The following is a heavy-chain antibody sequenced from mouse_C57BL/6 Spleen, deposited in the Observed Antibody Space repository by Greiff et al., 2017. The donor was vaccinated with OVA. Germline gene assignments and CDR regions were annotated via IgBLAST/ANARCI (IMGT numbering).Heavy chain of an antibody. CDR1: GYTFTSYW. CDR3: AREGGTYYSNYRAMDY. V-gene: IGHV1-55*01. J-gene: IGHJ4*01. Sequence: QVQLKQPGAELVKPGASVKMSCKASGYTFTSYWITWVKQRPGQGLEWIGDIYPGSGSTNYNEKFKSKATLTVDTSSSTAYMQLSSLTSEDSAVYYCAREGGTYYSNYRAMDYWGQGTSVTVSS. D-gene: IGHD2-5*01. CDR2: IYPGSGST.